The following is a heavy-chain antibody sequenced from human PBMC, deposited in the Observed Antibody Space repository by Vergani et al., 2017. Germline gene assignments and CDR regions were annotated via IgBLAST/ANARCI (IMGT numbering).Heavy chain of an antibody. CDR3: ARDRRNWFDP. J-gene: IGHJ5*02. CDR1: GGSIRSGSSY. Sequence: QVQLQESGPGLVKPSQTLSLTCTVSGGSIRSGSSYWSWIRQPAGKGLEWIGRIYTSGSTYYNPSLKSRVPISVDTSKNQFSLKLSSVTAADTAVYYCARDRRNWFDPWGQGTLVTVSS. CDR2: IYTSGST. V-gene: IGHV4-61*02.